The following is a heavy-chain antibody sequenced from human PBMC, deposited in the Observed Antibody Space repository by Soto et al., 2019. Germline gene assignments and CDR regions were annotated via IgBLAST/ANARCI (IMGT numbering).Heavy chain of an antibody. CDR1: GGSISSGDYY. D-gene: IGHD3-3*01. J-gene: IGHJ4*02. Sequence: QVQLQESGPGLVKPSQTLSLTCTVSGGSISSGDYYWSWIRQPPGKGLEWIGYIYYSGSTYYTPSLKSRVTISVDTSKNQFSLKLSSVTAADTAVYYCARAARYDFWSGSFDYWGQGTLVTVSS. V-gene: IGHV4-30-4*01. CDR3: ARAARYDFWSGSFDY. CDR2: IYYSGST.